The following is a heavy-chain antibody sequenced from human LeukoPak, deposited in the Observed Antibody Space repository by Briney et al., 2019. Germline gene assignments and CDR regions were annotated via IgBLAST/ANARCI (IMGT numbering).Heavy chain of an antibody. Sequence: PGGSLRLSCAASGLTFSSYAMHWVRQAPGKGLEWVAVISYDGSNKYYADSVKGRFTISRDNSKNTLYLQMNSLRAEDTAVYYCARGPYSDTSGRLSDVWGQGTTVTVSS. V-gene: IGHV3-30*04. J-gene: IGHJ6*02. D-gene: IGHD3-22*01. CDR1: GLTFSSYA. CDR3: ARGPYSDTSGRLSDV. CDR2: ISYDGSNK.